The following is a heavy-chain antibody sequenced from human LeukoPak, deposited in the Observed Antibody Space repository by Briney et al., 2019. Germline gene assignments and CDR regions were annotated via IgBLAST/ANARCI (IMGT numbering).Heavy chain of an antibody. CDR1: GFTFDAHA. J-gene: IGHJ5*01. Sequence: PGGSLRLSCAASGFTFDAHAMSWVRRTPGKGLEWVSTIFISGGNTYYAASVKDRFTISRDISKNTMYLQMNSLRAEDSAVYYCAKYRSGIYFNGLGSWGQGTLVTVSS. D-gene: IGHD3-10*01. V-gene: IGHV3-23*01. CDR3: AKYRSGIYFNGLGS. CDR2: IFISGGNT.